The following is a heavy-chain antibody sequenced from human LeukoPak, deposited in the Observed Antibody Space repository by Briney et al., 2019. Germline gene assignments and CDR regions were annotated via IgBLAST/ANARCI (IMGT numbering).Heavy chain of an antibody. Sequence: QAGGSLRLSCAASGFTFNSYAMNWVRQAPGKGLEWVSAISGNAITTFYADSVKGRFSISRDNSRNTLYLQMNSLRAEDTAVYYCVKTDYSTGPYDHWGQGTLVTVSS. V-gene: IGHV3-23*01. J-gene: IGHJ4*02. CDR2: ISGNAITT. CDR3: VKTDYSTGPYDH. D-gene: IGHD4-11*01. CDR1: GFTFNSYA.